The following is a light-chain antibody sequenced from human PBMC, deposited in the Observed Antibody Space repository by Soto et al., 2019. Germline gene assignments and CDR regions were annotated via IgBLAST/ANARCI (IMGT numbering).Light chain of an antibody. CDR1: SGYSNYK. V-gene: IGLV9-49*01. J-gene: IGLJ1*01. CDR3: GSDHGSWSNYV. CDR2: VGTGGIVG. Sequence: QAVLTQPPSASASLGASVTLTCTLSSGYSNYKVDWYQQRPGKGPRFVMRVGTGGIVGSKGDGIPDRFSVLGSGLNRYLTIKNIQEEDESDYHCGSDHGSWSNYVFGTGTKRTVL.